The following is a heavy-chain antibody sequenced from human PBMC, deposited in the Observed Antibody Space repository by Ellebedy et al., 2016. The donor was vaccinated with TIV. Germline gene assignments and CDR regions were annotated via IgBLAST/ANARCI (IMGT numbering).Heavy chain of an antibody. Sequence: GESLKISCAASGFSFSGHGMSWVRQAPGKGLEWVSGLSWNGGSIGYADSVQGRFTISRDNAKRSLYLQMNSLRAEDTALYHCARGASGTYYYYMNVWGKGTTVTVSS. V-gene: IGHV3-20*01. J-gene: IGHJ6*03. CDR2: LSWNGGSI. D-gene: IGHD1-26*01. CDR1: GFSFSGHG. CDR3: ARGASGTYYYYMNV.